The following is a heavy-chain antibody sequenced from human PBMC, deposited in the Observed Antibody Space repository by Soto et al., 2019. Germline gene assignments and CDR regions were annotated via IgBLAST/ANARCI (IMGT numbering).Heavy chain of an antibody. Sequence: ASVKVSCKASGYTFTGYYMHWVRQAPGQGLEWMGWINPNSGGTNYAQKFQGWVTMTRDTSISTAYMELSRLRSGDTAVYYCAREYCSGGSCYRFDPWGQGTLVTVSS. CDR1: GYTFTGYY. CDR2: INPNSGGT. D-gene: IGHD2-15*01. J-gene: IGHJ5*02. V-gene: IGHV1-2*04. CDR3: AREYCSGGSCYRFDP.